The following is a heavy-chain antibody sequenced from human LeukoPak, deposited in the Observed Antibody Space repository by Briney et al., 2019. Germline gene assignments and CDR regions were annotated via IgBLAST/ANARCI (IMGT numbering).Heavy chain of an antibody. Sequence: HPSETLSLTCTVSGVSISSYYWSWIRQPPGKGLEWIGYIYYSGTTKYNPSLKSRVTISVDTSKNQFSLRLSSVTAADTAVYYCARAVVVVIHTAYYFDYWGQGTLVTVSS. V-gene: IGHV4-59*01. CDR2: IYYSGTT. D-gene: IGHD3-22*01. CDR3: ARAVVVVIHTAYYFDY. CDR1: GVSISSYY. J-gene: IGHJ4*02.